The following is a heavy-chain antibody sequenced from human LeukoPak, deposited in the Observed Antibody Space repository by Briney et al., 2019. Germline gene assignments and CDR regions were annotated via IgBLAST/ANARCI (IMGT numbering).Heavy chain of an antibody. CDR3: ARASRTVVKGAFDI. J-gene: IGHJ3*02. CDR1: GYTFTSYG. D-gene: IGHD4-23*01. V-gene: IGHV1-18*01. Sequence: ASVKVSCKASGYTFTSYGISWVRQAPGQGLEWMGWISAYNGNTNYAQKLQGRVTMTTDTSTSTAYMELRSLRSDDTAVYYCARASRTVVKGAFDIWGQGTMVTVSS. CDR2: ISAYNGNT.